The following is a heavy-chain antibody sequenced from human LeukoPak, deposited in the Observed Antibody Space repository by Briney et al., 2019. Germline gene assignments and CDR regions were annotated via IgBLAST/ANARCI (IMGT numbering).Heavy chain of an antibody. V-gene: IGHV5-51*01. CDR2: IYPGDSDT. J-gene: IGHJ4*02. D-gene: IGHD2-15*01. Sequence: GESLKISCNGSGYXFTSYWIGWVRQMPGKGLEWMGIIYPGDSDTTYSPSFQGQATVSADKSISTAYLQWSSLKASDTAMYYCATAVAATHLDYWGQGTLVTVSS. CDR3: ATAVAATHLDY. CDR1: GYXFTSYW.